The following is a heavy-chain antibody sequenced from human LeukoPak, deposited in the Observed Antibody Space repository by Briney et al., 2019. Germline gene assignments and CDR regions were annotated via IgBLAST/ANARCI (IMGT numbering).Heavy chain of an antibody. D-gene: IGHD3-10*01. CDR2: IHPNNGDT. V-gene: IGHV1-2*06. CDR1: GYTFSGTGWC. J-gene: IGHJ4*02. Sequence: ASVKVSCKASGYTFSGTGWCLYWLRQAPGQGLECMGRIHPNNGDTAYAQKFEGRVAMTRDTSISTAYMELRRLRPDDTAVYFCARDGPAQMVDLDYWGQGTLVTVSS. CDR3: ARDGPAQMVDLDY.